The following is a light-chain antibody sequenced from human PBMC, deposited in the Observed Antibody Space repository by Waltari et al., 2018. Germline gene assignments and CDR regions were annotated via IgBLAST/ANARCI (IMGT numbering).Light chain of an antibody. CDR2: VVF. J-gene: IGLJ2*01. CDR3: CSYAGSYTVL. Sequence: QSALTQPRSVSWSPGQSVTFSCTGTSNDVGGYNHVSWYKQSPGKAPKLMIYVVFNRPSGVPDRFSGSKSGNTASLTISGLQADDEADYYCCSYAGSYTVLFGGGTKLTVL. CDR1: SNDVGGYNH. V-gene: IGLV2-11*01.